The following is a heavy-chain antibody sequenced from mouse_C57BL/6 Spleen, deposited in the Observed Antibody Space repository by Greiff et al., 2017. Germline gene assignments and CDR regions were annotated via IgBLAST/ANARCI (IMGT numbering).Heavy chain of an antibody. V-gene: IGHV1-5*01. CDR3: TRGPGRVAWFAY. CDR1: GYTFTSYW. J-gene: IGHJ3*01. D-gene: IGHD3-3*01. Sequence: VQLQQSGTVLARPGASVKMSCKTSGYTFTSYWMHWVKQRPGQGLEWIGAIYPGNSDTSYNQKFKGKAKLTAVTSASTAYMELSSLTNEDSAVYYCTRGPGRVAWFAYWGQGTLVTVSA. CDR2: IYPGNSDT.